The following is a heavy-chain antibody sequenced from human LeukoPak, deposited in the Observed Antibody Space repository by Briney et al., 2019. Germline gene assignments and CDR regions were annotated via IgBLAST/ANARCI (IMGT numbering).Heavy chain of an antibody. CDR2: INHSGST. D-gene: IGHD2-2*03. CDR3: ARDLAGDGYWFDP. CDR1: GESFSGYY. J-gene: IGHJ5*02. V-gene: IGHV4-34*01. Sequence: PSETLSLTCAVYGESFSGYYWSWIRQPPGKGLEWIGEINHSGSTNYNPSLKSRVTISVDTSKNQFSLKLSSVTAADTAVYYCARDLAGDGYWFDPWGQGTLVTVSS.